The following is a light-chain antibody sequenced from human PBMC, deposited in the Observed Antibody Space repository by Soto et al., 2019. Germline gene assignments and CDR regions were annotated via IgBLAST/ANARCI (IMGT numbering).Light chain of an antibody. CDR3: QQYDSYSLT. Sequence: DVQMTQSPSTLSSSVGDIFTITCRASQSINNLLAWYQQKPGKAPKFLIYDVSTLESGVPSRFSGSGSGTKFTLAISSLQPEDFATYYCQQYDSYSLTFGGGTKVDIK. CDR2: DVS. CDR1: QSINNL. V-gene: IGKV1-5*01. J-gene: IGKJ4*01.